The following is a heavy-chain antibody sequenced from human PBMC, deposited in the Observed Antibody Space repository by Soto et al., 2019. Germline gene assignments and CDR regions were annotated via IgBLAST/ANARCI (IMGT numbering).Heavy chain of an antibody. Sequence: GGSLRLSCADPGFSFIDFGMTWGRQAPGKGLEWVSTIHREGTNTHYADSVKGRFTISRDNSKDTLYLEMNSLRAEDTAIYFCAKDPSTGSADFWGQGTLVTVSS. CDR3: AKDPSTGSADF. CDR2: IHREGTNT. CDR1: GFSFIDFG. J-gene: IGHJ4*02. V-gene: IGHV3-23*01. D-gene: IGHD3-9*01.